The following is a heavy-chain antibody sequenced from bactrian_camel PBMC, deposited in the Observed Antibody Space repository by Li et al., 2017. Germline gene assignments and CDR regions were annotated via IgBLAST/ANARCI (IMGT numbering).Heavy chain of an antibody. CDR2: IESDGST. D-gene: IGHD3*01. CDR1: VDTIGRYC. CDR3: AASGGQLGRWCYEFPVNWVSWLYN. V-gene: IGHV3S55*01. Sequence: HVQLVESGGGSVQVGGSLRLSCVASVDTIGRYCMGWYRQIPDKEREGVAGIESDGSTAYADSVKGRFTISEDTTKNTLSLQMNSLKPEDTAMYHCAASGGQLGRWCYEFPVNWVSWLYNWGQGTQVTVS. J-gene: IGHJ4*01.